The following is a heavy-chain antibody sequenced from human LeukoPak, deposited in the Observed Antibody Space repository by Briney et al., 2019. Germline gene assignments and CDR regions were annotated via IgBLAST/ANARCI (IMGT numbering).Heavy chain of an antibody. D-gene: IGHD4-11*01. V-gene: IGHV3-53*01. CDR3: ASRATVTTDRFWFDP. J-gene: IGHJ5*02. Sequence: GGSLRLSCAASGFTVSSNYMSWVRQAPGKGLKWVSVIYSGGSTYYADSVKGRFSISRDNSKNTLYLQMNSLRAEDTAVYYCASRATVTTDRFWFDPWGQGTLVTVSS. CDR1: GFTVSSNY. CDR2: IYSGGST.